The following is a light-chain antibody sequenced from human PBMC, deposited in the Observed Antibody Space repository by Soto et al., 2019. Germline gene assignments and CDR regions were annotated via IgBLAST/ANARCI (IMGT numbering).Light chain of an antibody. V-gene: IGLV3-1*01. CDR3: XXWDXXTVV. CDR1: KLGDKY. Sequence: SYELTQPPSVSVSPGQTASITCSGDKLGDKYACWYQQKPGQSPVLVIYQDSKRPSGIPERFSGSNSGNTATLTISGTQAXXXXXXXXXXWDXXTVVFGGGTK. CDR2: QDS. J-gene: IGLJ2*01.